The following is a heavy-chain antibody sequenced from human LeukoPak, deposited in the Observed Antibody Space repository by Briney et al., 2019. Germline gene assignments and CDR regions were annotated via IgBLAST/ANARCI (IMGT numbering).Heavy chain of an antibody. J-gene: IGHJ5*02. V-gene: IGHV5-51*01. CDR3: ARVGLPLDYYDSSGYYSGSYNWFDP. D-gene: IGHD3-22*01. CDR1: GYSFTSYW. CDR2: IYPGDSDT. Sequence: GESLKISCKGSGYSFTSYWIGWVRQMPGKGLEWMGIIYPGDSDTRYSPSFQGQVTISADKSISTAYLQWSSLKASDTAMYYCARVGLPLDYYDSSGYYSGSYNWFDPWGQGTLVTVSS.